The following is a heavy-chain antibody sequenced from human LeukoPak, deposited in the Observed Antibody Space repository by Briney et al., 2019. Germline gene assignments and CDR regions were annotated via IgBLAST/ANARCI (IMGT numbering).Heavy chain of an antibody. CDR1: GFTVSSNY. V-gene: IGHV3-53*01. CDR3: ARDRDHGDYVGAFDI. Sequence: GGSLRLSCAASGFTVSSNYMSWVRQAPGKGLEWVSVIYSGGSTYYADSVKGRFTISRDNSKNTLYLQMNTLRAEDTAVYYCARDRDHGDYVGAFDIWGQGTMVTVSS. J-gene: IGHJ3*02. D-gene: IGHD4-17*01. CDR2: IYSGGST.